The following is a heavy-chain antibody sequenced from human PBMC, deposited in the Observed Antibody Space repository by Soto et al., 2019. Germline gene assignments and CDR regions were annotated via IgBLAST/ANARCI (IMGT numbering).Heavy chain of an antibody. D-gene: IGHD3-10*01. CDR1: GGSISSYY. CDR3: ARDSRYGSGSLYYYYMDV. V-gene: IGHV4-59*01. Sequence: SETLSLTCTVSGGSISSYYWSWIRQPPGKGLEWIGYIYYSGSTNYNPSLKSRVTISVDTSKNQFSLKLSSVTAADTAVYYCARDSRYGSGSLYYYYMDVWGKGTTVTVSS. CDR2: IYYSGST. J-gene: IGHJ6*03.